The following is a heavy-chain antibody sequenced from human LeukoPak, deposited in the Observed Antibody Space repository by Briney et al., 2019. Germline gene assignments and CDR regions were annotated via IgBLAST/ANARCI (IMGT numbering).Heavy chain of an antibody. CDR1: GFTFSSYD. V-gene: IGHV3-13*01. J-gene: IGHJ6*02. CDR2: IGTAGDT. CDR3: ARVDPIYGMDV. Sequence: GSLRLSCAASGFTFSSYDMHWVRHATGKGLEWVSAIGTAGDTYYPGSVKGRFTISRENAKNSLYLQMNSLRAGDTAVYYCARVDPIYGMDVWGQGTTVTVSS.